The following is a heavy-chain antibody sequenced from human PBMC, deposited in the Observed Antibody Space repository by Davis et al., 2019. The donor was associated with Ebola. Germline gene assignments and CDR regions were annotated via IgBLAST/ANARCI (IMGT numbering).Heavy chain of an antibody. V-gene: IGHV3-21*01. J-gene: IGHJ5*02. CDR3: AKGTVPNP. CDR2: ISSDSDYI. D-gene: IGHD3-10*01. Sequence: GESLKISCAASGFTFSSYSMSWVRQAPGKGLEWVSSISSDSDYIYYADSAKGRFTISRDNSKNTLYLQMNSLRAEDTAVYYCAKGTVPNPWGQGTLVTVSS. CDR1: GFTFSSYS.